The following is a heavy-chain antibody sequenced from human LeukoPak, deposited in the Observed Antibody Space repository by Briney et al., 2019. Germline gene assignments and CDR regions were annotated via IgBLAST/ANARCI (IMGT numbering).Heavy chain of an antibody. Sequence: ASVKVSCKASGGTFSSYAISWVRQAPGQGLEWMGGIIPIFGTANYAQKFQGRVTITADESTSTAYMELSSLRSEDTAVYYCAKSVITFGGVIGKFDYWGQGTLVTVSS. CDR1: GGTFSSYA. V-gene: IGHV1-69*13. CDR2: IIPIFGTA. J-gene: IGHJ4*02. CDR3: AKSVITFGGVIGKFDY. D-gene: IGHD3-16*02.